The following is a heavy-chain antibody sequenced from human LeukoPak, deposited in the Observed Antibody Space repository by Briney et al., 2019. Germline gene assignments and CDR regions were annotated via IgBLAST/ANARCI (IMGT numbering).Heavy chain of an antibody. J-gene: IGHJ4*02. D-gene: IGHD3-10*01. CDR3: ARRDSAGGFLDS. V-gene: IGHV3-74*01. CDR2: INSDESST. CDR1: GFTVSSSY. Sequence: PGGSLRLSCAASGFTVSSSYMNWVRQAPGKGLVWVSRINSDESSTNYADSVKGRFTISRDNAKNTLYLQMNSLRVEDTAMYYCARRDSAGGFLDSWGQGTLVTVSS.